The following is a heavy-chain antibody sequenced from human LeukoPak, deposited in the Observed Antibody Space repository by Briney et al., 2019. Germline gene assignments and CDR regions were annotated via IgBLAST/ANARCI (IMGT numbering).Heavy chain of an antibody. CDR3: ARAGGYCGRISCPYYFDY. CDR1: GCTFTSYD. Sequence: ASVKVSCKASGCTFTSYDINWVRQATGQGFEWMGWMNPNSGNTGYAQKFQGRVTVTRNTSISTAYMELSSLRSEDTAVYYCARAGGYCGRISCPYYFDYWGQGSLVAVSS. V-gene: IGHV1-8*01. D-gene: IGHD2-15*01. CDR2: MNPNSGNT. J-gene: IGHJ4*02.